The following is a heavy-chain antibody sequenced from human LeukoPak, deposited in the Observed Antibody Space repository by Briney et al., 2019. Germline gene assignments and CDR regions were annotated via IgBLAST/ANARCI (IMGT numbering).Heavy chain of an antibody. CDR1: GFTFSNYG. Sequence: GGSLRLSCVASGFTFSNYGMNWVRQAPGKGLEWVSIITSGVGITYYADSVKGRFTISRDNSKNTLYLQMNSLRAEDTAVYYCAKGDYYDLDYWGQGAPVTVSS. D-gene: IGHD3-22*01. V-gene: IGHV3-23*01. CDR3: AKGDYYDLDY. CDR2: ITSGVGIT. J-gene: IGHJ4*02.